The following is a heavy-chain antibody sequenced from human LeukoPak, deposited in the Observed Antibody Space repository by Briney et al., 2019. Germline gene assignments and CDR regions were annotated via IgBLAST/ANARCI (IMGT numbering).Heavy chain of an antibody. Sequence: TGGSLRLSCAASGFTFNTYSMNWVRQAPGRGLGWVSSISSSTTYIYYADSVKGRFTISRDSAKNSMYLQMNSLRAEDTAVYYCARGALVRGVIRYFDYWGQGSLVTVSS. CDR3: ARGALVRGVIRYFDY. D-gene: IGHD3-10*01. J-gene: IGHJ4*02. CDR2: ISSSTTYI. CDR1: GFTFNTYS. V-gene: IGHV3-21*01.